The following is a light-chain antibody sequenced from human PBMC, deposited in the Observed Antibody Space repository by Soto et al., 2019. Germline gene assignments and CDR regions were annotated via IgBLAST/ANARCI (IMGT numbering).Light chain of an antibody. V-gene: IGKV1-5*03. Sequence: DIQMTQSPSTLSASVGDRVTITCRASQSISSWLAWYQQKPGKAPNLLIYKASSLESGVPSRFSGSGSGTAFTLTISSLQPDEFATYYCQQYNSYPLNFGGGTKVEIK. CDR2: KAS. CDR3: QQYNSYPLN. J-gene: IGKJ4*01. CDR1: QSISSW.